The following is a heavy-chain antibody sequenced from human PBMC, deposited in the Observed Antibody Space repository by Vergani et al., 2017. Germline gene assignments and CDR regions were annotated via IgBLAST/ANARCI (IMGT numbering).Heavy chain of an antibody. J-gene: IGHJ4*02. Sequence: QLQLQESGPGLVKLSETLSLTCTVPGGSLSSSSYYWGWIRQPPGKGLEWIGSIYYSGSTYYNPSLKSRVTISVDTSKNQFSLRRSSVTAADTAVYDCARHVLVPAARARGKGAYYFDYWGQGTLVTVSS. CDR1: GGSLSSSSYY. CDR3: ARHVLVPAARARGKGAYYFDY. V-gene: IGHV4-39*01. CDR2: IYYSGST. D-gene: IGHD2-2*01.